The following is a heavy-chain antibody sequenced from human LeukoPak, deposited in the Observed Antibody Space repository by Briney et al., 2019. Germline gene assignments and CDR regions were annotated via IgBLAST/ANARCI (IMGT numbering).Heavy chain of an antibody. CDR3: ARDSGMVPDY. D-gene: IGHD4/OR15-4a*01. J-gene: IGHJ4*02. Sequence: ASVKVSCKASGYTSTDCYMPWVRQAPGQGLEWMGWINPNSGTTNYAQKFQGRVAMTRDTSISTAYMELISLRSDDTAVYYCARDSGMVPDYWGQGTLVTVSS. V-gene: IGHV1-2*02. CDR2: INPNSGTT. CDR1: GYTSTDCY.